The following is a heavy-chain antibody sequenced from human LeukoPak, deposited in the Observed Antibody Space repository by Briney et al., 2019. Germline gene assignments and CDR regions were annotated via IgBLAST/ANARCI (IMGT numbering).Heavy chain of an antibody. CDR1: GGTFSSYA. V-gene: IGHV1-69*04. CDR2: IIPILGIA. CDR3: ARGRSSGWYYFDY. J-gene: IGHJ4*02. D-gene: IGHD6-19*01. Sequence: VASVKVSCKASGGTFSSYAISWVRQAPGHRLEWMGRIIPILGIANYAQKFQGRVTITADKSTSTAYMELSSLRSEDTAVYYCARGRSSGWYYFDYWGQGTLVTVSS.